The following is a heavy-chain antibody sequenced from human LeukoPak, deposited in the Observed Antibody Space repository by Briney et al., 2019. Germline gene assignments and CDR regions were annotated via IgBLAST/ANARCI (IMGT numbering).Heavy chain of an antibody. Sequence: GGSLRLSCAESGFTFTSYGMHWVRQAPGKGLEWVAVVWYDGRHRYYADSVKGRFTISRDNSKNTLYLQMDSLRAEDTAVYYCARDRRGGYDWSFDYWGQGTLVTVSS. CDR1: GFTFTSYG. D-gene: IGHD5-12*01. CDR3: ARDRRGGYDWSFDY. V-gene: IGHV3-33*01. J-gene: IGHJ4*02. CDR2: VWYDGRHR.